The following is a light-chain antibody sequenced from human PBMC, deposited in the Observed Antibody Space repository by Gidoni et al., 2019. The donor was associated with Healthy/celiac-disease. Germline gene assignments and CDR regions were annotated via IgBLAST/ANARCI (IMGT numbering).Light chain of an antibody. Sequence: DIQMTQSPSSLSASVGDRVTITCLASQSISSYLNWYQQKPGKAPKLLIYAASSLQSGVPSRFSGSGSGTDFTLTISSLQPEDFATYYCQQSYSTPTTFXPXTKVDIK. CDR1: QSISSY. V-gene: IGKV1-39*01. CDR3: QQSYSTPTT. CDR2: AAS. J-gene: IGKJ3*01.